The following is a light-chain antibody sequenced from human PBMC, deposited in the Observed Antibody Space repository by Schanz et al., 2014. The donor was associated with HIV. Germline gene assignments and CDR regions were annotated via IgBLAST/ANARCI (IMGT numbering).Light chain of an antibody. J-gene: IGKJ3*01. CDR3: QQYGSSPLT. CDR2: SAS. CDR1: QTVSSNS. Sequence: EIVLTQPPVILSLFPGERATLSCRASQTVSSNSLGWYQQKRGQVPRLLIYSASRRANGIPDRFSGSGSGTDFTLTISRLEPEDFGVYYCQQYGSSPLTFGPGSKLDVK. V-gene: IGKV3-20*01.